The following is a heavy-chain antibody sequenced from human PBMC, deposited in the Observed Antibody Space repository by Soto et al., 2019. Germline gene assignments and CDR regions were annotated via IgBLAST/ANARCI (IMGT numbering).Heavy chain of an antibody. Sequence: QVQLQQWGAGLLKPSETLSLTCAVNSESLSGYYWSWIRQSPGTGLEWIGEIDGSGNTNYSPSLRSRVAMSVDTSKNHFSLNRNSVSAADTAAYYCVGARGRLVGFDYWGQGTLVTVSS. D-gene: IGHD1-26*01. J-gene: IGHJ4*02. CDR3: VGARGRLVGFDY. CDR2: IDGSGNT. CDR1: SESLSGYY. V-gene: IGHV4-34*01.